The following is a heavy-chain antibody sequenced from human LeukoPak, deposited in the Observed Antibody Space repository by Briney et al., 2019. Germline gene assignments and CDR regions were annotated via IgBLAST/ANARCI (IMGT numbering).Heavy chain of an antibody. Sequence: GGSLRLSCAASGFTFDDYAMHWVRQAPGKGLEWVSGISWNSGSIGYADSVKGRFTISRDDAKNSLYLQMNSLRAEDTAVYYCARAGEWEPSAFDIWGQGTMVTVSS. CDR1: GFTFDDYA. CDR3: ARAGEWEPSAFDI. J-gene: IGHJ3*02. V-gene: IGHV3-9*01. CDR2: ISWNSGSI. D-gene: IGHD1-26*01.